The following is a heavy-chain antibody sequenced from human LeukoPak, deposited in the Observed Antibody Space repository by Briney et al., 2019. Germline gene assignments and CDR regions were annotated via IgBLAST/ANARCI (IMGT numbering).Heavy chain of an antibody. D-gene: IGHD6-19*01. CDR2: INPSGGST. V-gene: IGHV1-46*01. Sequence: ASVKVSCKASGYTFTSYYMHWVRQAPGQGLEWMGIINPSGGSTSYAQKFQGRVTMTRDMSTSTVYMELSSLRSEDTAVYYCARAWRRYSSGWPAGGEMDYWGQGTLVTVSS. J-gene: IGHJ4*02. CDR3: ARAWRRYSSGWPAGGEMDY. CDR1: GYTFTSYY.